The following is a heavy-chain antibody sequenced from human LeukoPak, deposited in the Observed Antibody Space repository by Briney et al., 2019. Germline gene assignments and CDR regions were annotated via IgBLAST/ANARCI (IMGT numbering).Heavy chain of an antibody. CDR2: ISYDGSNK. D-gene: IGHD3-9*01. CDR3: AKCRPYYDILTGLGMDV. CDR1: GFTFSNRY. J-gene: IGHJ6*02. V-gene: IGHV3-30*18. Sequence: GGSLRLSCAAYGFTFSNRYMNWVRQAPGKGLEWVAVISYDGSNKYYADSVKGRFTISRDNSKNTLYLQMNSLRAEDTAVYYCAKCRPYYDILTGLGMDVWGQGTTVTVSS.